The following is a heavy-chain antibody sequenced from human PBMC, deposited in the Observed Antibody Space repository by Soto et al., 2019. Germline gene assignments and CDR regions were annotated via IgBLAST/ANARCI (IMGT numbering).Heavy chain of an antibody. D-gene: IGHD3-10*01. J-gene: IGHJ3*02. CDR2: ISYDGSNK. Sequence: GGSLRLSCAASGFTFSSYAMHWVRQAPGKGLEWVAVISYDGSNKYYADSVKGRFTISRDNSKNTLYLQMNSLRAEDTAVYYCARDSAHELLRFGELPPDAFDIWGQGTMVTVSS. V-gene: IGHV3-30-3*01. CDR1: GFTFSSYA. CDR3: ARDSAHELLRFGELPPDAFDI.